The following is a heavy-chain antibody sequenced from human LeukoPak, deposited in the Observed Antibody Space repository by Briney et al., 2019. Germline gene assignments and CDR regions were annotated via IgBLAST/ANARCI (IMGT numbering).Heavy chain of an antibody. J-gene: IGHJ4*02. Sequence: WASVKVSCKACGYTFTGYHIHWVRQAPGQGLEWMGRINPYSGDTNFAQKFQGRVTMTRDTSITTAYMDLSTLTPDDTAVYFCARDQGSLTRSWYTGYWGQGTQVTVSS. D-gene: IGHD6-13*01. CDR1: GYTFTGYH. CDR3: ARDQGSLTRSWYTGY. V-gene: IGHV1-2*06. CDR2: INPYSGDT.